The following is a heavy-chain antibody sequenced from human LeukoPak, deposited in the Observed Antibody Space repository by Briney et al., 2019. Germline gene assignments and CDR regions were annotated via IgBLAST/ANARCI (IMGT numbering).Heavy chain of an antibody. V-gene: IGHV3-23*01. CDR3: AKGLTAGAMDLFDY. Sequence: GGSLRLSRAASGFTFTYCAMSWVRQAPGKGLEWVSAISGSGGSTYYADSVKGRFAISRDNSKNTLSLQMNSLRAEDTAVYYCAKGLTAGAMDLFDYWGQGTLVTVSS. CDR1: GFTFTYCA. J-gene: IGHJ4*02. CDR2: ISGSGGST. D-gene: IGHD1-26*01.